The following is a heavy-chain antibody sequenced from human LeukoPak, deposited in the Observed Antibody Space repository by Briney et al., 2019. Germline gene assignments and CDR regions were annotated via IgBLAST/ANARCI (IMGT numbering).Heavy chain of an antibody. V-gene: IGHV4-34*01. J-gene: IGHJ4*02. CDR2: INHSGST. Sequence: NPSETLSLTCAVYGGSFSGYYWSWIRQPPGKGLEWIGEINHSGSTNYNPSLKSRVTISVDTSKNQFSLKLSSVTAADTAVYYCARRRRDGYKGPYYFDYWGQGTLVTVSS. CDR1: GGSFSGYY. D-gene: IGHD5-24*01. CDR3: ARRRRDGYKGPYYFDY.